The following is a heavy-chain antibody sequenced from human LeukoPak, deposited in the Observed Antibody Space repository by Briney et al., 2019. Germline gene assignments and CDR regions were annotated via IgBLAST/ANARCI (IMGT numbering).Heavy chain of an antibody. Sequence: SSETPSLTCTVSGGSISSYYWSWIRQPPGKGLEWIGYIYYSGSTNYNPSLKSRVTISVDTSKNQFSLKLSSVIAADTAVYYCTRHRYGDYFDYWGQGTLVTVSS. J-gene: IGHJ4*02. V-gene: IGHV4-59*08. D-gene: IGHD4-17*01. CDR2: IYYSGST. CDR1: GGSISSYY. CDR3: TRHRYGDYFDY.